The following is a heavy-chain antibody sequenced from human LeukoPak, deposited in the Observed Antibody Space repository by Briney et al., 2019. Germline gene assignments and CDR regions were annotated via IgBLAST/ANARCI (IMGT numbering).Heavy chain of an antibody. CDR1: GFTFSSYG. J-gene: IGHJ3*02. CDR3: ARGISVLRFLEWLLNAFDI. Sequence: GGSLRLSCAASGFTFSSYGMYWVRQAPGKGLEWVAVISYDGSNKNYPDSVKGRFTISRDNSKNTLYLQMNSLRAEDTAVYYCARGISVLRFLEWLLNAFDIWGQGTMVTVSS. V-gene: IGHV3-30*03. CDR2: ISYDGSNK. D-gene: IGHD3-3*01.